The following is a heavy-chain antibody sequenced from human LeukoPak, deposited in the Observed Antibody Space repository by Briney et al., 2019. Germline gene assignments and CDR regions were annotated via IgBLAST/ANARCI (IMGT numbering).Heavy chain of an antibody. V-gene: IGHV3-30*02. CDR1: GFTFSNYV. Sequence: GGSLRLSCAASGFTFSNYVMNWVRQAPGKGLEWVTFIQKDGGSKFYADSVKGRFTISRDNSKKTVYLQMSSLTMEDTAVYYCAIEPGEGGSAFDYWGQGTLVTVYS. D-gene: IGHD3-16*01. J-gene: IGHJ4*02. CDR3: AIEPGEGGSAFDY. CDR2: IQKDGGSK.